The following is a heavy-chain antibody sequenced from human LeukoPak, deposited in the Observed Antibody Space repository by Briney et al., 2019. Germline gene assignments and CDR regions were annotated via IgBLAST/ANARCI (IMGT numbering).Heavy chain of an antibody. CDR3: ARGPSRGPVTSFDY. Sequence: ASVKVSCKASGGTFSSYAISWVRQAPGQGLEWMGGIIPIFGTANYAQKFQGRVTITADESTSTAYMELSSLRSEDTAVYYCARGPSRGPVTSFDYWGQGTLVTVSS. CDR1: GGTFSSYA. CDR2: IIPIFGTA. J-gene: IGHJ4*02. V-gene: IGHV1-69*13. D-gene: IGHD4-11*01.